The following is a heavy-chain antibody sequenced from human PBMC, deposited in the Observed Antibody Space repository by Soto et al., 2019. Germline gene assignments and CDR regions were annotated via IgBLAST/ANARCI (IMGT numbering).Heavy chain of an antibody. CDR1: GYTSTGYY. CDR3: ARMNYYDSSGYYYRVNYYGMDV. V-gene: IGHV1-3*01. Sequence: ASVKVSCEASGYTSTGYYMHWVRQAPGQGLERMGWINAGNGNTKYSQKFQGRVTITRDTSASTAYMELSSLRSEDTAVYYCARMNYYDSSGYYYRVNYYGMDVWGQGTTVTVSS. D-gene: IGHD3-22*01. J-gene: IGHJ6*02. CDR2: INAGNGNT.